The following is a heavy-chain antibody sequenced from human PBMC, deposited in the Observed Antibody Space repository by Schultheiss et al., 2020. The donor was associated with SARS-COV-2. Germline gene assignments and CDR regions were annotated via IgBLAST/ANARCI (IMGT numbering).Heavy chain of an antibody. J-gene: IGHJ3*02. CDR1: GYTFTSYA. CDR2: INPNSGGT. D-gene: IGHD3-22*01. Sequence: ASVKVSCKASGYTFTSYAMHWVRQAPGQRLEWMGWINPNSGGTNYAQKFQGWVTMTRDTSISTAYMELSRLRSDDTAVYYCAREGYYYDSSGYYRPDAFDIWGQGTMVTVSS. V-gene: IGHV1-2*04. CDR3: AREGYYYDSSGYYRPDAFDI.